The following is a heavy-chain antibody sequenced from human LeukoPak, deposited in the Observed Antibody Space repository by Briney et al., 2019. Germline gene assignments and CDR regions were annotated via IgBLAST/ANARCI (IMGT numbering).Heavy chain of an antibody. CDR2: IIPIFGTA. Sequence: ASVKVSCKASGGTFSSYAISWVRQAPGQGLEWMGRIIPIFGTANYAQKFQGRVTITTDESTSTAYMELSSLRSEDTAVYYCASANSLYYYGSSGYAFDYWGQGTLVTVSS. CDR1: GGTFSSYA. V-gene: IGHV1-69*05. CDR3: ASANSLYYYGSSGYAFDY. J-gene: IGHJ4*02. D-gene: IGHD3-22*01.